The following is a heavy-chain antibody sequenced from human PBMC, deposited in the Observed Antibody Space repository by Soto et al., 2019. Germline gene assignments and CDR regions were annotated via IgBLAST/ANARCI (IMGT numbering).Heavy chain of an antibody. Sequence: SETLSLTCTVSDGSISSYYWSWIRQPPGKGLEWIGYIYYSGSTNYNPSLKSRVTISVDTSKNQFSLKLSSVTAADTAVYYCARGMITFGGVIVPYFDYWGQGGMVTVSS. CDR1: DGSISSYY. CDR2: IYYSGST. V-gene: IGHV4-59*01. CDR3: ARGMITFGGVIVPYFDY. D-gene: IGHD3-16*02. J-gene: IGHJ4*02.